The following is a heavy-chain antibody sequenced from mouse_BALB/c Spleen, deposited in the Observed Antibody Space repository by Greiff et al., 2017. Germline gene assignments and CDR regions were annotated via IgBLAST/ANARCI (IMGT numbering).Heavy chain of an antibody. CDR3: ARTIYYGYDVAYFDY. CDR1: GFSLTGYG. J-gene: IGHJ2*01. D-gene: IGHD2-2*01. CDR2: IWGDGST. Sequence: QVQLKESGPGLVAPSQSLSITCTVSGFSLTGYGVNWVRQPPGKGLEWLGMIWGDGSTDYNSALKSRLSISKDNSKSQVFLKMNSLQTDDTARDYCARTIYYGYDVAYFDYWGQGTTLTVSS. V-gene: IGHV2-6-7*01.